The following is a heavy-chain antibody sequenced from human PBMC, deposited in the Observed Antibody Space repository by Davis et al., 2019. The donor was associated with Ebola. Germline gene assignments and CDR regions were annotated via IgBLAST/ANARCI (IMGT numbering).Heavy chain of an antibody. D-gene: IGHD6-19*01. CDR2: IYYSGST. J-gene: IGHJ4*02. CDR1: GGSISSSSYY. CDR3: ARHLMAVAGNDY. V-gene: IGHV4-39*01. Sequence: MPSETLSLTCTVSGGSISSSSYYWGWIRQPPGKGLEWIGSIYYSGSTYYNPSLKSRVTISVDTSKNQFSLKLSSVTAADTAVYYCARHLMAVAGNDYWGQGTLVTVSS.